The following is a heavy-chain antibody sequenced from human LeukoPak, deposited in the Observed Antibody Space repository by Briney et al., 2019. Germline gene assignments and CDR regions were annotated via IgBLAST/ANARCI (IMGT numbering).Heavy chain of an antibody. CDR1: GGSISSGGYS. CDR2: IYHSGST. Sequence: PSETLSLTCAVSGGSISSGGYSWSWIRQPPGKGLEWIGYIYHSGSTYYNPSLKSRVTISVDRSKNQFSLKLSSVTAADTAVYYCARRLRGSYDYFDYWGQGTLVTVSS. V-gene: IGHV4-30-2*01. J-gene: IGHJ4*02. CDR3: ARRLRGSYDYFDY. D-gene: IGHD1-26*01.